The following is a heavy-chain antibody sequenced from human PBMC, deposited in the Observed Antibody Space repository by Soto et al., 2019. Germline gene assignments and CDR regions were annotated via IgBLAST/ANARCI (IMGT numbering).Heavy chain of an antibody. V-gene: IGHV3-23*01. CDR1: GFTFSSYA. Sequence: EVQLLESGGGLVQPGGSLRLSCAASGFTFSSYAMSWVRQAPGKGLEWVSGISGSGDSTYYADSVKGRFTISRDNSKNTLYLQMNSLRAEDTAVYYCAKGDPGIAVAGTGYFQHWGQGTLVTVSS. CDR3: AKGDPGIAVAGTGYFQH. D-gene: IGHD6-19*01. CDR2: ISGSGDST. J-gene: IGHJ1*01.